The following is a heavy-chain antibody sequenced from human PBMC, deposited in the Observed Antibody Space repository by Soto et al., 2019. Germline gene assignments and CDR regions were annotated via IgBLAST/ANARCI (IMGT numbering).Heavy chain of an antibody. CDR3: ATLPPRTVVNVLPIPM. Sequence: QVYLQQSGPALVKPSGTLFLTCTVSGDSIRSSHWWTWVRQSPGKGLEGIGEVYHSGISTYNPSLTSRVSISVDKSNNQFSLTLSSVTAAATAVYYCATLPPRTVVNVLPIPMWGPGTLVSVSS. D-gene: IGHD2-21*01. V-gene: IGHV4-4*02. CDR1: GDSIRSSHW. CDR2: VYHSGIS. J-gene: IGHJ4*01.